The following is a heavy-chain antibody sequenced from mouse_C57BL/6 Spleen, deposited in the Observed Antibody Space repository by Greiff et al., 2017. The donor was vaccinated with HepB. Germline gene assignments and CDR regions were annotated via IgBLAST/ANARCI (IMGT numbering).Heavy chain of an antibody. V-gene: IGHV1-64*01. D-gene: IGHD1-1*01. Sequence: QVQLQQPGAELVKPGASVKLSCKASGYTFTSYWMHWVKQRPGQGLEWIGMIHPNSGSTNYNEKFKSKATLTVDKSSSTAYMQLSSLTSEDSAVYYCASTVVAGGMDYWGQGTSVTVSS. CDR1: GYTFTSYW. CDR3: ASTVVAGGMDY. J-gene: IGHJ4*01. CDR2: IHPNSGST.